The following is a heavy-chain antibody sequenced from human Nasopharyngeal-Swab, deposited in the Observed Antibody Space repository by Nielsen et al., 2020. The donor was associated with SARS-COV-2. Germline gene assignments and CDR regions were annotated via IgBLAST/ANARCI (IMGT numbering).Heavy chain of an antibody. CDR3: AREGTMVRSWSMDV. CDR2: ISYDGSNK. D-gene: IGHD3-10*01. CDR1: GFTFSSYA. Sequence: GESLKISCAASGFTFSSYAMHWVRQAPGKGLEWVAVISYDGSNKYYADSVKGRFTISRDNYKNTLYLQMNSLRAEDTAVYYCAREGTMVRSWSMDVWGQGTTVTVSS. J-gene: IGHJ6*02. V-gene: IGHV3-30-3*01.